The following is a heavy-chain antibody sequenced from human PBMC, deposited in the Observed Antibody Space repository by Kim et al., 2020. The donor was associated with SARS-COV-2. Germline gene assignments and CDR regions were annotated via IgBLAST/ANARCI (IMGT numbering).Heavy chain of an antibody. D-gene: IGHD2-2*01. CDR3: ARRYCSSTSCLFDY. V-gene: IGHV3-48*03. CDR2: ITTSGSTV. J-gene: IGHJ4*02. Sequence: GGSLRLSCAASGFTFSSYEMSWVRQAPGKGLEWVSYITTSGSTVYYADSVRGRFAISRDNAKNSLYLQMNSLRAEDTGVYYCARRYCSSTSCLFDYWGQG. CDR1: GFTFSSYE.